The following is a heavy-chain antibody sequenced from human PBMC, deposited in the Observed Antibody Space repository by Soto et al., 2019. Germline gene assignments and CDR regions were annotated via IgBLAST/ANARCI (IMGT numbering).Heavy chain of an antibody. J-gene: IGHJ6*02. V-gene: IGHV1-69*01. Sequence: QVQLVQSGAEVRKPGSSVRLSCKASGGTFNTYAFNWVRQTPGQGLEWLGGIITFFGAAIYAQKFQGRVTITADEFTTTAYMELSSLRDDDTAVYYCARGGKERFRGPGMDVWGQGTTVTVSS. CDR1: GGTFNTYA. CDR3: ARGGKERFRGPGMDV. CDR2: IITFFGAA. D-gene: IGHD1-1*01.